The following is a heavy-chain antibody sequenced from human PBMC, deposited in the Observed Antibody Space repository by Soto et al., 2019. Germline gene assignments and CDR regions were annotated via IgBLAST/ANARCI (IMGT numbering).Heavy chain of an antibody. CDR2: IFYTGGT. J-gene: IGHJ5*02. V-gene: IGHV2-5*01. CDR3: AHSRIVGARSTWFDP. Sequence: LSLTCTVSGGSISSSLYYWGWIRQPPGKGLEWVGSIFYTGGTYYSPSLKSRLTITKDTSKNQVVLTMTNMDPVDTATYYCAHSRIVGARSTWFDPWGQGTLVTVSS. D-gene: IGHD1-26*01. CDR1: GGSISSSLYY.